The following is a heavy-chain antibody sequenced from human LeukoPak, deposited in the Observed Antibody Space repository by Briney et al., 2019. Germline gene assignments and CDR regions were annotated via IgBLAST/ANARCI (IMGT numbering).Heavy chain of an antibody. CDR1: VYTFIRYY. CDR3: VRTSYLHAFDT. Sequence: ASVKVSCKASVYTFIRYYIHWVREAPGQGREWMGGIKPNSGGTNNAQKLQGRVTMTRHTYISTPYIEVSGLRSDATAGYFCVRTSYLHAFDTRGQRATVSVSS. J-gene: IGHJ3*02. CDR2: IKPNSGGT. V-gene: IGHV1-2*02. D-gene: IGHD3-16*01.